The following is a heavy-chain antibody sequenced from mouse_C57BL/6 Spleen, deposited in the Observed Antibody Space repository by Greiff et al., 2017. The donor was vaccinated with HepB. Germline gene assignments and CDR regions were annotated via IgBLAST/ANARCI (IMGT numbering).Heavy chain of an antibody. CDR1: GYSITSGYY. Sequence: VQLKESGPGLVKPSQSLSLTCSVTGYSITSGYYWSWIRQFPGNKLEWMGYISYDGSNNYNPSLKNRISITRDTSKNQFFLKLNSVTTEDTATYYCAREIDSSGQYYFDYWGQGTTLTVSS. CDR2: ISYDGSN. V-gene: IGHV3-6*01. J-gene: IGHJ2*01. CDR3: AREIDSSGQYYFDY. D-gene: IGHD3-2*02.